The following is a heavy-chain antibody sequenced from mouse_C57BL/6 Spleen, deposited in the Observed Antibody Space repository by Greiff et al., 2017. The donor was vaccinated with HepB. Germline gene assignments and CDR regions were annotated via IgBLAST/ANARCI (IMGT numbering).Heavy chain of an antibody. Sequence: VQLKESGGGLVKPGGSLKLSCAASGFTFSDYGMHWVRQAPEKGLEWVAYISSGSSTIYYADTVKGRFTISRDNAKNTLFLQMTSLRSEDTAMYYCAREDSWFAYWGQGTLVTVSA. CDR2: ISSGSSTI. V-gene: IGHV5-17*01. CDR1: GFTFSDYG. J-gene: IGHJ3*01. CDR3: AREDSWFAY.